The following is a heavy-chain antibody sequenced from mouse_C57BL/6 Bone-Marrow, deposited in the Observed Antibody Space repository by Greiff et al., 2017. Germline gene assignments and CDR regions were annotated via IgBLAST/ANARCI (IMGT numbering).Heavy chain of an antibody. CDR2: IYPGDGDT. CDR1: GYAFSSSW. J-gene: IGHJ2*01. CDR3: ARDYYGSRGDY. V-gene: IGHV1-82*01. D-gene: IGHD1-1*01. Sequence: VQLQPSGPELVKPGASVKISCKASGYAFSSSWMNWVKQRPGKGLEWIGRIYPGDGDTNYNGKFKGKATLTADKSSSTAYMQLSSLPTEDSAVYFCARDYYGSRGDYWGQGTTRTVAS.